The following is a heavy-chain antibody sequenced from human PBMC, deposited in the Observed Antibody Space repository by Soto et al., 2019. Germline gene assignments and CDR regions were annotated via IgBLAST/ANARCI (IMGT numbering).Heavy chain of an antibody. CDR3: GRGGGEYCSSTSCAEGNYGMDV. D-gene: IGHD2-2*01. V-gene: IGHV1-69*06. CDR2: IIPIFGTA. Sequence: GASVKVSCKASGGTFSSYAISWVRQAPGQGLEGMGGIIPIFGTANYAQKFKGRVTITADKSTSTAYMELSSLRSEGTGVYYCGRGGGEYCSSTSCAEGNYGMDVWGQGTTVTVSS. CDR1: GGTFSSYA. J-gene: IGHJ6*02.